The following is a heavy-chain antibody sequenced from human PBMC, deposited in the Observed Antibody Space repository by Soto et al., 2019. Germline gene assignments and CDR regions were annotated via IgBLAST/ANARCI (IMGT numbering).Heavy chain of an antibody. CDR1: GGSISSGGYY. CDR2: IYYSGST. J-gene: IGHJ5*02. D-gene: IGHD2-2*01. V-gene: IGHV4-31*03. CDR3: ARGGKYQLLGDLYNWFDP. Sequence: QVQLQESGPGLVKPSQTLSLTCTVSGGSISSGGYYWSWIRQHPGKGLGWIGYIYYSGSTYYNPSLKSRVTISVDTSKNQFSLKLSSVTDADTAVYYCARGGKYQLLGDLYNWFDPWGQGTLVTVSS.